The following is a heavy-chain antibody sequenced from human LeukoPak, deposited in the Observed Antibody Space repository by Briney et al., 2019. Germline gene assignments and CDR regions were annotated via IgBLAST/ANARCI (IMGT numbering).Heavy chain of an antibody. D-gene: IGHD2-2*01. CDR1: GFTFGDYA. CDR2: TRSKAYGGTT. J-gene: IGHJ4*02. Sequence: PGRSLRLSCTASGFTFGDYAMSWVRQAPGKGLEWVGFTRSKAYGGTTEYAASVKGRFTISRDDSKSIAYLQMNSLKTEDTAVYYCTSLWYCSSTSCSGFDYWGQGTLVTVSS. CDR3: TSLWYCSSTSCSGFDY. V-gene: IGHV3-49*04.